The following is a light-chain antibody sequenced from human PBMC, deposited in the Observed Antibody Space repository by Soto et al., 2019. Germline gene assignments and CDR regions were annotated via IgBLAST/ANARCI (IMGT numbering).Light chain of an antibody. Sequence: QDASVSGSPGQSITISCTGTSSDVGGYNYVSWYQQHPGKAPKLMIYEVSNRPSGVSNRFSGSKSGNTASLTISGLQAEDEADYYCSSYTSSSTRVFGGGTKLTVL. CDR3: SSYTSSSTRV. CDR1: SSDVGGYNY. CDR2: EVS. J-gene: IGLJ3*02. V-gene: IGLV2-14*01.